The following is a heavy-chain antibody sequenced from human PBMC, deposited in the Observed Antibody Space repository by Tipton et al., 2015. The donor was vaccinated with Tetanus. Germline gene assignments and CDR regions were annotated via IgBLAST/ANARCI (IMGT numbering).Heavy chain of an antibody. CDR3: ARVGGGSKWLFDY. CDR2: IFPGDSDI. D-gene: IGHD3-16*01. Sequence: QLVQSGAEVKKPGESLKISCKGFGYTFNNYWIGWVRQLPGKGLEWMGIIFPGDSDIRYSPSFQGRVTISADKSITTPYLQWSSLRASDTAMYYCARVGGGSKWLFDYWGQGTPVTVSS. V-gene: IGHV5-51*01. J-gene: IGHJ4*02. CDR1: GYTFNNYW.